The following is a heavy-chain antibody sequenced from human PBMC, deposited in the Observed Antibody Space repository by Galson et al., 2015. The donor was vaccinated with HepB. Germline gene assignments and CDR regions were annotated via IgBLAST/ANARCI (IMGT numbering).Heavy chain of an antibody. CDR3: ARAPPDYDILTGSPYYYYYMDV. Sequence: SVKVSCKASGGTFSSYAISWVRQAPGQGLEWMGGIIPIFGTANYARKFQGRVTITADESTSTAYMELSSLRSEDTAVYYCARAPPDYDILTGSPYYYYYMDVWGKGTTVTVSS. CDR1: GGTFSSYA. V-gene: IGHV1-69*13. CDR2: IIPIFGTA. J-gene: IGHJ6*03. D-gene: IGHD3-9*01.